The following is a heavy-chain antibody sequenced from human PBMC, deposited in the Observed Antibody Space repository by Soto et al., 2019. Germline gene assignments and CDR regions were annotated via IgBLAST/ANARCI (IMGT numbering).Heavy chain of an antibody. CDR2: MNPNSGNT. J-gene: IGHJ5*02. CDR3: ARGLKYGDYSRWFAP. Sequence: QVQLVQSGAEVKKPGASVKVSCKASGYTFTSYDINWVRQATGQGFEYLGWMNPNSGNTGYVKKFQGRVTMTRDTSMSTATKELSSLRSEDTAVYYCARGLKYGDYSRWFAPWGPGTLVTVSS. V-gene: IGHV1-8*01. D-gene: IGHD4-17*01. CDR1: GYTFTSYD.